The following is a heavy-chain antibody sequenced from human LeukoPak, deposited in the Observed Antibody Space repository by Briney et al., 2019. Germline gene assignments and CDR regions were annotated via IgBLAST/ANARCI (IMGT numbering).Heavy chain of an antibody. V-gene: IGHV4-30-4*01. D-gene: IGHD5-12*01. J-gene: IGHJ2*01. CDR3: ARVNVDIVENWYFDL. CDR1: GGSISSGDYY. Sequence: SETLSLTCTVSGGSISSGDYYWSWIRQPPGKGLEWIGYIYYSGSTYYNPSLKSRVTISVDTSKNQFSLKLSSVTAADTAVYYCARVNVDIVENWYFDLWGRVTLVTVSS. CDR2: IYYSGST.